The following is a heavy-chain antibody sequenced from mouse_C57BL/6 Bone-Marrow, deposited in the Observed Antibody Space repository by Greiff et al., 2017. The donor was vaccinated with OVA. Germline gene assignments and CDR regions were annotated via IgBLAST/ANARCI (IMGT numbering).Heavy chain of an antibody. Sequence: EVKLMESVAELVRPGASVKLSCTSSGFNLHNTYMHWVKPRPEQGLEWLGRLDPVNGNTKYAPKFQGKATITADTSSNTAYMQLSSLTSEDTAIYYCARSLYDGYPYWYLDVWGTGTTVTVSS. V-gene: IGHV14-3*01. CDR2: LDPVNGNT. J-gene: IGHJ1*03. D-gene: IGHD2-3*01. CDR1: GFNLHNTY. CDR3: ARSLYDGYPYWYLDV.